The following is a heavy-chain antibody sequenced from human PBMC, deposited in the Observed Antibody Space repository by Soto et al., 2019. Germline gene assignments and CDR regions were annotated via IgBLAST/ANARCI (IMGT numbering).Heavy chain of an antibody. CDR2: LSSTGSI. D-gene: IGHD1-26*01. CDR1: GGSITSGTYY. CDR3: ARSWDDGHNFVF. V-gene: IGHV4-39*01. Sequence: SETLSLTCSVSGGSITSGTYYWVWIRQPPGKGPEWIGSLSSTGSIHYNPSLKSRVTISVDTSKNLFFLTLTSVTAADTAVYYCARSWDDGHNFVFWGPGTVVTVSS. J-gene: IGHJ4*02.